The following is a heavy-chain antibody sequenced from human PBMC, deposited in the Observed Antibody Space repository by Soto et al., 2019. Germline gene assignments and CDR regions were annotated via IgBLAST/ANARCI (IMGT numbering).Heavy chain of an antibody. V-gene: IGHV1-69*12. CDR2: IIPIFGTA. CDR1: GGTFSSYA. Sequence: QVQLVQSGAEVKKPGSSVKVSCKASGGTFSSYAISWVRQAPGQGLEWMGGIIPIFGTANYAQKFQGRVTITADESTSPAYMELSSLRSEDTAVYYCARDPGLAYCGGDCYSGWGQGTLVTVSS. J-gene: IGHJ4*02. CDR3: ARDPGLAYCGGDCYSG. D-gene: IGHD2-21*02.